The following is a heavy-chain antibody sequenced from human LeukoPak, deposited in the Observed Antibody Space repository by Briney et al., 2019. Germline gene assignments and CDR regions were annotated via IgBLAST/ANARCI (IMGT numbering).Heavy chain of an antibody. Sequence: PGGSLRLSCTASGFTFSSYAMHWVRQAPGKGLEWVSGISWNSGSIGYADSVKGRFTISRDNAKNSLYLQMNSLRAEDTALYYCAKDSIHRRSSDNFYWFDPWGQGTLVTVSS. J-gene: IGHJ5*02. CDR2: ISWNSGSI. CDR1: GFTFSSYA. D-gene: IGHD3-9*01. CDR3: AKDSIHRRSSDNFYWFDP. V-gene: IGHV3-9*01.